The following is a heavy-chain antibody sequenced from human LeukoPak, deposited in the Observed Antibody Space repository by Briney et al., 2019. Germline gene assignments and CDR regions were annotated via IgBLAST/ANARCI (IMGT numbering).Heavy chain of an antibody. J-gene: IGHJ6*04. Sequence: SETLSLTCTVSAGAISSGGYYWSWIRQHPGKGLEWIGYIYYSGSTYYNPSLKSRVTISVDTSKNQFSLKLSSVPVADTAVYYCARDNYGSGSPYGMDVWGKGTTVTVSS. CDR2: IYYSGST. V-gene: IGHV4-31*03. CDR3: ARDNYGSGSPYGMDV. D-gene: IGHD3-10*01. CDR1: AGAISSGGYY.